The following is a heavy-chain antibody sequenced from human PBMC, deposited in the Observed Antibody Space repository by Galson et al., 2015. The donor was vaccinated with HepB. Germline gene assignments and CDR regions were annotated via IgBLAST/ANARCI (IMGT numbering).Heavy chain of an antibody. D-gene: IGHD3-16*01. CDR3: AKFRGSVSQSYYYCDY. V-gene: IGHV3-23*01. CDR2: ITGSGGNI. J-gene: IGHJ4*02. CDR1: GFTFSNNA. Sequence: SLRLSCAASGFTFSNNAMTWVRQAPGKGLEWVAWITGSGGNIYYADSVKGRFTISRDNSKNTLYLQMNSLRVEDTAIYYCAKFRGSVSQSYYYCDYWGQGTLVAVSS.